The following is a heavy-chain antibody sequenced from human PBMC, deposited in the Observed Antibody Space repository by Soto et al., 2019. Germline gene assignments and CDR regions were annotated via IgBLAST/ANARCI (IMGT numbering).Heavy chain of an antibody. V-gene: IGHV4-39*01. CDR3: ARTEGPKARSGFDY. Sequence: PSETLPLTCTVSGGSISSSSYYWGWIRKPPGKGLEWIGSIYCSGSTYYDPSLKSRVTISVDTSKNQFSLKLSSVTAADTAVYYCARTEGPKARSGFDYWGQGTLVTVSS. J-gene: IGHJ4*02. CDR1: GGSISSSSYY. CDR2: IYCSGST. D-gene: IGHD6-6*01.